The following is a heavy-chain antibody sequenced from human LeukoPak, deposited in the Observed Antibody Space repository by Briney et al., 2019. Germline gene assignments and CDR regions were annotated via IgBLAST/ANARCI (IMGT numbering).Heavy chain of an antibody. J-gene: IGHJ4*02. D-gene: IGHD5-18*01. CDR2: ISSSSSYI. Sequence: NPGGSLRLSCAASGFTFSNAWMSWVRQAPGKGLEWVSSISSSSSYIYYADSVKGRFTISRDNAKNSLYLQMNSLRAEDTAVYYCARVPRGYSYGSLDYWGQGTLVTVSS. V-gene: IGHV3-21*01. CDR3: ARVPRGYSYGSLDY. CDR1: GFTFSNAW.